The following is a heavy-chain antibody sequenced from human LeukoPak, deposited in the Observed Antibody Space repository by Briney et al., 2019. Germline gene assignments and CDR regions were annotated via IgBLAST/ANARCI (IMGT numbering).Heavy chain of an antibody. CDR3: TTVSYYGPGGMDV. Sequence: GGSLRLLCAASGFTFSNAWMSWVRQAPGKGLEWVGRIKSKTDGGTTDYAAPVKGRFTISRDDSKNTLYLQMNSLKTEDTAVYYCTTVSYYGPGGMDVWGKGTTVTVSS. CDR2: IKSKTDGGTT. D-gene: IGHD1-26*01. J-gene: IGHJ6*04. CDR1: GFTFSNAW. V-gene: IGHV3-15*01.